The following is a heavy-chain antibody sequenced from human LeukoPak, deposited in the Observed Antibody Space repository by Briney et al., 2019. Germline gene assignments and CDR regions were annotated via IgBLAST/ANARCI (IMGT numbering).Heavy chain of an antibody. CDR1: GFTFSSYW. V-gene: IGHV3-74*01. J-gene: IGHJ4*02. Sequence: GGSLRLSCAASGFTFSSYWMHWVRQAPGKGLVWVSRINSDGTIIGYADSVKGRFTISRDNAKNTLYLQMNSLRAEDTAVYYCVRMTWDDSTKYYPLFDSWGQGTLVTVSS. D-gene: IGHD2/OR15-2a*01. CDR3: VRMTWDDSTKYYPLFDS. CDR2: INSDGTII.